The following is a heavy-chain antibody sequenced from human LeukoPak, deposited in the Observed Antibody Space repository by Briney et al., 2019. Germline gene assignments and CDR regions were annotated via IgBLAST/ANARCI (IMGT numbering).Heavy chain of an antibody. CDR3: ARGRLDHFDY. J-gene: IGHJ4*02. CDR1: GGSFSGYY. CDR2: IYYSGST. D-gene: IGHD3-22*01. Sequence: PSETPSLTCAVYGGSFSGYYWSWIRQHPGKGLEWIGYIYYSGSTYYNPSLKSRVTISVDTSKNQFSLKLSSVTAADTAVYYCARGRLDHFDYWGQGTLVTVSS. V-gene: IGHV4-31*11.